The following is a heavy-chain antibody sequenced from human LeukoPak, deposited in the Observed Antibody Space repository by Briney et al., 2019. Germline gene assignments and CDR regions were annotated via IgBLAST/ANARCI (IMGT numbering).Heavy chain of an antibody. CDR1: GGSISSYY. CDR2: LYPSGST. CDR3: ARDHVIPAAGFFDY. D-gene: IGHD6-13*01. V-gene: IGHV4-4*07. Sequence: SETLSLTCTVSGGSISSYYWSWIRQPAGKGLEWIGRLYPSGSTISNPSLKSRVTMSLDTSKNQFSLRLSSVTAADTAVYYCARDHVIPAAGFFDYWGHGTLVSVSS. J-gene: IGHJ4*01.